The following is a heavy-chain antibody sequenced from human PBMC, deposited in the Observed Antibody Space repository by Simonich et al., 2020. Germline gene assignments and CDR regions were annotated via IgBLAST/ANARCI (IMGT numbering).Heavy chain of an antibody. CDR2: INPYRGGT. CDR1: GYTFTGYY. V-gene: IGHV1-2*02. Sequence: QVQLVQSGAEVKKPGASVKVSCKASGYTFTGYYMHWVRQALGQGLELFGWINPYRGGTNYAQKVQGRVTMTRDTSISTAYMELSRLRSDDTAVYYCARVRFEAFDIWGQGTMVTVSS. J-gene: IGHJ3*02. CDR3: ARVRFEAFDI.